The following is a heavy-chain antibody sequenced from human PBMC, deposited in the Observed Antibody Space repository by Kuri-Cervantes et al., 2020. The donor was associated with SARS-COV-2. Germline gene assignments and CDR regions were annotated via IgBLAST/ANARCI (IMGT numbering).Heavy chain of an antibody. CDR3: ARDITMVRGAYFDY. V-gene: IGHV3-30-3*01. CDR2: ISYDGSNK. CDR1: GFSFSSYS. J-gene: IGHJ4*02. Sequence: SLKLSCAASGFSFSSYSMHWVRQAPGKGLELVAVISYDGSNKYYAESVTGRFTIYRDNSKNTLYLQMNSLSAEDTAVYYCARDITMVRGAYFDYWGQGTLVTVSS. D-gene: IGHD3-10*01.